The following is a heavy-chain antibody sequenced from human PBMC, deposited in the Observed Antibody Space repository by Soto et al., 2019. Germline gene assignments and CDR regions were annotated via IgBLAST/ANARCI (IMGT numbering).Heavy chain of an antibody. V-gene: IGHV4-59*01. CDR1: GGSISSYY. Sequence: SETLSLTCTVSGGSISSYYWSWIRQPPGKGLEWIGYIYYSGSTNYNPSLKSRVTISVDTSKNQFSLKLSSVTAADTAVYYCARDHGTPWRRWYDNWFDPWGQGTLVTVSS. CDR3: ARDHGTPWRRWYDNWFDP. J-gene: IGHJ5*02. D-gene: IGHD6-13*01. CDR2: IYYSGST.